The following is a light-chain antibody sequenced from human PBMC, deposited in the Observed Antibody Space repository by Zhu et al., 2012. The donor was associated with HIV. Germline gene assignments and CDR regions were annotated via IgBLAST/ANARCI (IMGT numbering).Light chain of an antibody. V-gene: IGKV3-11*01. J-gene: IGKJ4*01. CDR1: RSVSSF. CDR2: DAS. Sequence: EIVLTQSPGTLSLSPGERATVSCRASRSVSSFLAWYQQKPGQAPRLLIYDASKRAAGIPPRFSGSGSGTDFTLTISSLEPEDFALYYCQQRVNWPLTFGGGTKVEIK. CDR3: QQRVNWPLT.